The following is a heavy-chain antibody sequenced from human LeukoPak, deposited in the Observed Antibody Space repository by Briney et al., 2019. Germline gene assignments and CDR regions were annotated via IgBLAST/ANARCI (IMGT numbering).Heavy chain of an antibody. CDR3: ARFPCSGDSCYSGIRASDI. CDR2: INHSGTT. D-gene: IGHD2-15*01. Sequence: KPSETLSLTCAVYGGSLSGYYWNWIRQSPGKGLEWIGEINHSGTTNYNPSLKSRATISVDTSKNQFSLRLTSVTAADTAVYYCARFPCSGDSCYSGIRASDIWGQGTMVIVSS. V-gene: IGHV4-34*01. J-gene: IGHJ3*02. CDR1: GGSLSGYY.